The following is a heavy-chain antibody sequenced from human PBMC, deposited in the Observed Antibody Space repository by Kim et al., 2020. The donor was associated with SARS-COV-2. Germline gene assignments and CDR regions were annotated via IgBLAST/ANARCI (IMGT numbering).Heavy chain of an antibody. J-gene: IGHJ6*02. V-gene: IGHV3-15*01. CDR1: GFTFSNAW. CDR3: TTSPNPYGVDHNVIGYYYYGMDV. Sequence: GGSLRLSCAASGFTFSNAWMSWVRQAPGKGLEWVGRIKSKTDGGTTDYAAPVKGRFTISRDDSKNTLYLQMNSLKTEDTAVYYCTTSPNPYGVDHNVIGYYYYGMDVWGQGTTVTVSS. D-gene: IGHD4-17*01. CDR2: IKSKTDGGTT.